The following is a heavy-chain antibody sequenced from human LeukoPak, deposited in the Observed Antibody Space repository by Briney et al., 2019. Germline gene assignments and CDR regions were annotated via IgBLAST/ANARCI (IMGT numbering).Heavy chain of an antibody. CDR2: IIPIFGTA. Sequence: GSSVKVSCKASGGTSSSYAISWVRQAPGQGLEWMGGIIPIFGTANYAQKFQGRVTITADESTSTAYMELSSLRSEDTAVYYCAREGGSGGYSNYGFDYWGQGTLVTVSS. D-gene: IGHD4-11*01. CDR3: AREGGSGGYSNYGFDY. J-gene: IGHJ4*02. V-gene: IGHV1-69*01. CDR1: GGTSSSYA.